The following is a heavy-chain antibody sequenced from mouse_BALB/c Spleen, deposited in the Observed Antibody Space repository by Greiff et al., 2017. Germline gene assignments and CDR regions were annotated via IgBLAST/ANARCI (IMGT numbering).Heavy chain of an antibody. CDR3: ARGLYGNSADYYAMDY. D-gene: IGHD2-1*01. Sequence: EVHLVESGGGLVQPGGSRKLSCAASGFTFSSFGMHWVRQAPEKGLEWVAYISSGSSTIYYADTVKGRFTISRDNPKNTLFLQMTSLRSEDTAMYYCARGLYGNSADYYAMDYWGQGTSVTVSS. J-gene: IGHJ4*01. CDR2: ISSGSSTI. CDR1: GFTFSSFG. V-gene: IGHV5-17*02.